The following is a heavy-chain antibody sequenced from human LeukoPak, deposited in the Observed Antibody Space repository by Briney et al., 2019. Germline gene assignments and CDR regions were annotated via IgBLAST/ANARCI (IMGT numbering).Heavy chain of an antibody. J-gene: IGHJ4*02. V-gene: IGHV4-4*02. Sequence: PSETLSLTCAVSGGSISSSNWWSWVRQPPGKGLEWIGEIYHSGSTNYNPSLKSRVTISVDKSKNQFSLKLSSVTAADTAVYYCARVGAPRPPTYAGYYFDYWGQGTLVTVSS. CDR3: ARVGAPRPPTYAGYYFDY. CDR2: IYHSGST. CDR1: GGSISSSNW. D-gene: IGHD2-8*01.